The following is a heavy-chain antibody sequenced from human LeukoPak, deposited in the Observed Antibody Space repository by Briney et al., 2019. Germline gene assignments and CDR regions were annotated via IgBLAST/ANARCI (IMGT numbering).Heavy chain of an antibody. CDR2: INPNSGGT. CDR3: ARAPGYYDSSGGGSA. J-gene: IGHJ5*02. V-gene: IGHV1-2*02. Sequence: GASVKVSCKASGYTFTGYYMHWVRQAPGQGLEWMGWINPNSGGTNYAQKFQGRVTMTRDTSISTAYMELSRLRSDDTAVYYCARAPGYYDSSGGGSAWGQGTLVTVSS. D-gene: IGHD3-22*01. CDR1: GYTFTGYY.